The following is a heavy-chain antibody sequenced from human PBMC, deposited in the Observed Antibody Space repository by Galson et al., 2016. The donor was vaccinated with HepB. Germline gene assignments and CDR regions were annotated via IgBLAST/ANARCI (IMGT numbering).Heavy chain of an antibody. V-gene: IGHV4-59*01. CDR1: GGSTSGYY. CDR2: IYSTTGTT. J-gene: IGHJ6*03. D-gene: IGHD1-14*01. Sequence: SETLSLTCTISGGSTSGYYWAWIRQSPEKGLEWIGYIYSTTGTTHYNPSLGGRVTISLDTSRNQVSLRLIPVTAADTAVYYCASDYYNRPWPMDLWGKGTAVTVSS. CDR3: ASDYYNRPWPMDL.